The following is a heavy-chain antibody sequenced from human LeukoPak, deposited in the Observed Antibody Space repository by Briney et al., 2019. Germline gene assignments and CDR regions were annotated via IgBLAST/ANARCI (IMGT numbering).Heavy chain of an antibody. V-gene: IGHV4-34*01. D-gene: IGHD3-9*01. CDR3: ARTKRGYDILTGYHKSYFYYYMDV. J-gene: IGHJ6*03. CDR1: GGSFSDSY. CDR2: INHSGGS. Sequence: PSETLSLTCIVSGGSFSDSYWSWVRQPPGKGPEWIGEINHSGGSLYNPSLKSRVTLSVDMSKNQISLKLTSMTAADSAIYYCARTKRGYDILTGYHKSYFYYYMDVWGTGTTVTVSS.